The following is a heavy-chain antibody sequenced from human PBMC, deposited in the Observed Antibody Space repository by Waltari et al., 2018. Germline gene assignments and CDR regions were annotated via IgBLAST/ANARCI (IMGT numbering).Heavy chain of an antibody. J-gene: IGHJ4*02. CDR3: AGQLGMVYFDY. D-gene: IGHD7-27*01. CDR1: GYSLSSGYY. Sequence: QVQLQESGPGLVKPSETLSLTCAVSGYSLSSGYYWGWIRQPPGKGLEWIGSIYHSGSTYYNPSLKSRVTISVDTSKNQFSLKLSSVTAADTAVYYCAGQLGMVYFDYWGQGTLVTVSS. CDR2: IYHSGST. V-gene: IGHV4-38-2*01.